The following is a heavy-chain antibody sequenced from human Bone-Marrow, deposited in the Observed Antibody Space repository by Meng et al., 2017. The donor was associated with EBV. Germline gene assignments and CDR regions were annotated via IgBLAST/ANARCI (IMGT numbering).Heavy chain of an antibody. CDR2: ISAYNGNT. CDR3: ARAIGSSRPNDY. D-gene: IGHD6-6*01. J-gene: IGHJ4*02. Sequence: GQVGQSGAEVKKPGASAKVSCKSSGYTFTSYGISWVRQAPGQGLEWMGWISAYNGNTNYAQKLQRRVTMTTDTSTSTAYMELRSLRSDDTAVYYCARAIGSSRPNDYWGQGTLVTVPS. V-gene: IGHV1-18*01. CDR1: GYTFTSYG.